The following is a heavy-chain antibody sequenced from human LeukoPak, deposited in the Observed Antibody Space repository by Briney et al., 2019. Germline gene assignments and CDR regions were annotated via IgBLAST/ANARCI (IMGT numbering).Heavy chain of an antibody. V-gene: IGHV3-23*01. J-gene: IGHJ3*02. Sequence: PGGSLRLSCAASGFTFSSYAMSWVRQAPGKGLEWVSAISGSGGSTYYADSVKGRFIISRDNSKNTLYLQMNSLRAEDTAVYYCAKALLTMIVVAMVPDAFDIWGQGTMVTVSS. CDR1: GFTFSSYA. CDR2: ISGSGGST. D-gene: IGHD3-22*01. CDR3: AKALLTMIVVAMVPDAFDI.